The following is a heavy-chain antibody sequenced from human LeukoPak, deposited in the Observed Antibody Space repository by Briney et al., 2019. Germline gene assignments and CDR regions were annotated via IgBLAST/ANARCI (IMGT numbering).Heavy chain of an antibody. Sequence: PSETLSLTCTVSGGSISSYYWSWIRQPPGKGLEWIGYIYYSGSTNYNPSLKSRVTISVDTSTNQFSLKLSSVTPADTAVYYCARDLYSDYSDSWFDPWGQGTLVIVSS. CDR1: GGSISSYY. CDR2: IYYSGST. J-gene: IGHJ5*02. V-gene: IGHV4-59*01. D-gene: IGHD5-12*01. CDR3: ARDLYSDYSDSWFDP.